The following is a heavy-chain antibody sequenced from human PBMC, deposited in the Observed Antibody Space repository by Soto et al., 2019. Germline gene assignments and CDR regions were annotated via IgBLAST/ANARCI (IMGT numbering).Heavy chain of an antibody. CDR2: ISGSGGST. J-gene: IGHJ4*02. D-gene: IGHD6-13*01. V-gene: IGHV3-23*01. Sequence: GGSLRLSCVASGLTFGSYGMHWIRQAPGKGLEWVSAISGSGGSTYYADSVKGRFTISRDNSKNTLYLQMNSLRAEDTAVYYCATSIAAAGAFDYWGQGTLVTVSS. CDR1: GLTFGSYG. CDR3: ATSIAAAGAFDY.